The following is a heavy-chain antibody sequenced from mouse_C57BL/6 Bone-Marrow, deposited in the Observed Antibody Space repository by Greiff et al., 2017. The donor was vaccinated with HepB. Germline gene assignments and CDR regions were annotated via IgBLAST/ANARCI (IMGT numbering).Heavy chain of an antibody. CDR2: IYPRSGNT. Sequence: VQLQQSGAELARPGASVKLSCKASGYTFTSYGISWVKQRTGQGLEWIGEIYPRSGNTYYNEKFKGKATLTADKSSSTAYMELRSLTSEDSAVYFCARSITTVVATPYYFDYWGQGTTLTVSS. CDR3: ARSITTVVATPYYFDY. D-gene: IGHD1-1*01. V-gene: IGHV1-81*01. CDR1: GYTFTSYG. J-gene: IGHJ2*01.